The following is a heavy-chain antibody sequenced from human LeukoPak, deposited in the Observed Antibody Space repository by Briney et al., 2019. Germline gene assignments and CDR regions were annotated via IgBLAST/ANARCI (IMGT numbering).Heavy chain of an antibody. CDR2: INPNSGAT. Sequence: ASVKVSCKASGYTFTGYYMQWVRQAPGQGLEWMGWINPNSGATIYAQKFQGRVTMTRDTSISTAYMELSRLRSDDTAVYYCARDRRDWYSPRNWLDPWGQGTLVTVSS. CDR3: ARDRRDWYSPRNWLDP. D-gene: IGHD5-24*01. CDR1: GYTFTGYY. J-gene: IGHJ5*02. V-gene: IGHV1-2*02.